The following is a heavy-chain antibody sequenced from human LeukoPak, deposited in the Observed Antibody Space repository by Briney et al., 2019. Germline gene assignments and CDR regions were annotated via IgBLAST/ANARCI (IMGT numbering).Heavy chain of an antibody. D-gene: IGHD7-27*01. CDR1: GFTFSDYW. CDR2: ISPSGDIT. Sequence: PGGSLRLSCAASGFTFSDYWMIWVRQAPGKGLEWVSGISPSGDITYYADSVMGRFSISRDNPKSTVSLQMSSLRAEDTALYYCVRDLHWGGFDVWGQGTMVTVSS. CDR3: VRDLHWGGFDV. J-gene: IGHJ3*01. V-gene: IGHV3-23*01.